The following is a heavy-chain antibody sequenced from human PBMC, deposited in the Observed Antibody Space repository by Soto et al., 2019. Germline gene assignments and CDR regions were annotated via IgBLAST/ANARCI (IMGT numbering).Heavy chain of an antibody. V-gene: IGHV4-39*01. CDR1: GGSISSSSYY. CDR2: IYYSGST. D-gene: IGHD2-15*01. J-gene: IGHJ4*02. Sequence: QLQLQESGPGLVKPSETLSLTCTVSGGSISSSSYYWGWIRQPPGKGLEWIGSIYYSGSTYYNPSLKSRVTRSVDTSKNQFSLKLSSVTAADTAVYYCARLWVGGYCSGGSCTATEYYFDYWGQGTLVTVSS. CDR3: ARLWVGGYCSGGSCTATEYYFDY.